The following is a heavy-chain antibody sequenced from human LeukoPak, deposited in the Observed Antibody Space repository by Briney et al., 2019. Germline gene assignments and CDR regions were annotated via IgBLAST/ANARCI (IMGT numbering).Heavy chain of an antibody. V-gene: IGHV1-69*05. D-gene: IGHD3-22*01. J-gene: IGHJ4*02. CDR2: IIPRFATT. CDR3: ATAEGYYYDSRGFAN. Sequence: ASVKVSCKASGGSFSNFAISWVRQAPGQGLEWMGQIIPRFATTNYAQKFQGRVTMTRDTSISTAYMELSRLRSDDTAVYYCATAEGYYYDSRGFANWGQGTLVTVSS. CDR1: GGSFSNFA.